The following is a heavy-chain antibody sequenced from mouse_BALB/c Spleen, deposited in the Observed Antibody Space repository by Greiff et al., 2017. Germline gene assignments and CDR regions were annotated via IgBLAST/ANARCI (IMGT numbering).Heavy chain of an antibody. V-gene: IGHV5-6*02. CDR1: GFTFSSYG. Sequence: DVKLVESAGDLVKPGGSLKLSCAASGFTFSSYGMSWVRQTPDKRLEWVATISSGGSYTYYPDSVKGRFTISRDNAKNTLYLQMSSLKSEDTAMYYCARHGYYDYSWFAYWGQGTLVTVSA. CDR3: ARHGYYDYSWFAY. CDR2: ISSGGSYT. D-gene: IGHD2-4*01. J-gene: IGHJ3*01.